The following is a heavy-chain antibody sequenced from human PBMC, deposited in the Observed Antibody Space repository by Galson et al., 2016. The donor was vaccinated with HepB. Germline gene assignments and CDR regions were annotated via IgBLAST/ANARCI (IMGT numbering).Heavy chain of an antibody. J-gene: IGHJ4*02. CDR3: AALPMV. V-gene: IGHV3-74*01. Sequence: SLRLSRAGSGFTLNYYWMYWVRQAPGKGLVWVSRLSSGGSSTSYADFVKGRFTISRDNAKNTLYLQMNSLRAEDTALYYCAALPMVWGQGSLVTVSS. CDR2: LSSGGSST. CDR1: GFTLNYYW. D-gene: IGHD2-8*01.